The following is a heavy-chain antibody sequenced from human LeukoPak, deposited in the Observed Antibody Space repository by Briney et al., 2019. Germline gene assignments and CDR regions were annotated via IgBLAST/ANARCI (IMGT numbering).Heavy chain of an antibody. CDR2: IYYSGST. Sequence: SETLSLTCTVSGFSISSYYWSWIRQPPGKGLEWIGYIYYSGSTYYNPSLKSRVTISVDTSKNQFSLKLSSVTAADTAVYYCARDSRYSSSWYYFDYWGQGTLVTVSS. J-gene: IGHJ4*02. D-gene: IGHD6-13*01. V-gene: IGHV4-59*12. CDR3: ARDSRYSSSWYYFDY. CDR1: GFSISSYY.